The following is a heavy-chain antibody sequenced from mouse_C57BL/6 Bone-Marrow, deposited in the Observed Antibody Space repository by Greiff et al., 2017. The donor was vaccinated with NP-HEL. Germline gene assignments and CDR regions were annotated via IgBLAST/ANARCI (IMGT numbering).Heavy chain of an antibody. CDR1: GYTFTSYW. CDR3: TRDYSNYPWYFDV. CDR2: IYPGNSDT. J-gene: IGHJ1*03. V-gene: IGHV1-5*01. D-gene: IGHD2-5*01. Sequence: VHVKQSGTVLARPGASVKMSCKTSGYTFTSYWMHWVKQRPGQGLEWIGAIYPGNSDTSYNQKFKGKAKLTAVTSASTAYMELSSLTNEDSAVYYCTRDYSNYPWYFDVWGTGTTVTVSS.